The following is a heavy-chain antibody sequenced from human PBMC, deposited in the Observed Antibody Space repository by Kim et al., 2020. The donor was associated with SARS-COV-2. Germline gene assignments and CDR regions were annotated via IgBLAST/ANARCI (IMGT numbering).Heavy chain of an antibody. CDR1: GYTFTSYC. J-gene: IGHJ4*02. CDR3: ARDGRSFDYYVDY. V-gene: IGHV1-3*01. Sequence: ASVKVSCKASGYTFTSYCLHWVRQAPGQSLEWMGWIDVANTNTHYSENFQGRVTISRDTSATTVYIELSSLRSEDTAVYYCARDGRSFDYYVDYWGQGTLVTVSS. CDR2: IDVANTNT. D-gene: IGHD3-10*01.